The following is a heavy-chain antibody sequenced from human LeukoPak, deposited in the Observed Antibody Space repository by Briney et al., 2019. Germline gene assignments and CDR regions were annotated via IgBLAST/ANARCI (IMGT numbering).Heavy chain of an antibody. D-gene: IGHD6-6*01. CDR1: GGTFSNYA. J-gene: IGHJ6*03. CDR3: ARDLDSSSSFVMDV. Sequence: ASVKVSCKASGGTFSNYAISWVRQAPGQGLEWMGGIIPIFGTANYAQKFQGRVTITADESTSTAYMELSSLRSEDTAVYYCARDLDSSSSFVMDVWGKGTTVTVSS. CDR2: IIPIFGTA. V-gene: IGHV1-69*13.